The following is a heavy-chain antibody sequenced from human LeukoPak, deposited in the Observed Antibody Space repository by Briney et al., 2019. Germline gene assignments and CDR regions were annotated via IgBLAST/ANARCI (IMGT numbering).Heavy chain of an antibody. CDR3: ARAGFLEWLSLSSYYYYGMDV. V-gene: IGHV1-18*04. J-gene: IGHJ6*02. CDR2: ISAYNGNT. CDR1: GYTFTSYY. Sequence: ASVKVSCKASGYTFTSYYMHWVRQAPGQGLEWMGWISAYNGNTNYAQKLQGRVTMTTDTSTSTAYMELRSLRSDDTAVYYCARAGFLEWLSLSSYYYYGMDVWGQGTTVTVSS. D-gene: IGHD3-3*01.